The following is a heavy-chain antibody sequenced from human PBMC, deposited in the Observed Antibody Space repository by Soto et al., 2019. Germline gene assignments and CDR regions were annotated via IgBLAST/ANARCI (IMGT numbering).Heavy chain of an antibody. Sequence: QVQLVQSGAEVKKPGASVKVSCKASGYTFPSYDINWVRQATGQGLEWMGWMNPNSGNTGYAQKFQGRVTMTWNTSISTAYMELSSLRSEDTAVYYCASEHYGNYAWFDPWGQGTLVTVSS. D-gene: IGHD4-17*01. J-gene: IGHJ5*02. CDR3: ASEHYGNYAWFDP. CDR2: MNPNSGNT. V-gene: IGHV1-8*01. CDR1: GYTFPSYD.